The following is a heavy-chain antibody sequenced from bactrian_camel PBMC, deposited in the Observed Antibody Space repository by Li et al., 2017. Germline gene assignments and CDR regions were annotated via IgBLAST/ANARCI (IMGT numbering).Heavy chain of an antibody. Sequence: HVQLVESGGGSVQAGGSQTLSYTASESTYRSICMAWFRQAPGSQREGVAAIYVRDGSTYYAHSVKGRFTISQDNSKNTLYLQMDNLKPEDTGMYYCAADKRESKGNPGPVARDDDSQRAVWNLIQEVLQLGHWGQGTQVTVS. D-gene: IGHD1*01. J-gene: IGHJ4*01. CDR2: IYVRDGST. CDR1: ESTYRSIC. CDR3: AADKRESKGNPGPVARDDDSQRAVWNLIQEVLQLGH. V-gene: IGHV3S54*01.